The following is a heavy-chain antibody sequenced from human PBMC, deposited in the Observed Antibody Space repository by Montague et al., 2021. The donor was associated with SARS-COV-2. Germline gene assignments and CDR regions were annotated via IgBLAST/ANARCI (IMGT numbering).Heavy chain of an antibody. CDR2: SGPT. V-gene: IGHV4-59*12. Sequence: SGPTNYNSSLKSRVTISLDRAKNHFSLLLSSVTAADTATYYCGRDSVSYGLDVWGQGTTVTGSS. D-gene: IGHD3-16*01. CDR3: GRDSVSYGLDV. J-gene: IGHJ6*02.